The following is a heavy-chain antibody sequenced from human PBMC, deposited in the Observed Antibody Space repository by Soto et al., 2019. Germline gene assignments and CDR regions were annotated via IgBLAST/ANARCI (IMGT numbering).Heavy chain of an antibody. J-gene: IGHJ4*03. CDR1: GFTFSNFA. Sequence: GGSLRLSCAASGFTFSNFAMSWVRQAPGKGLVWVSHINSDGTTIVYADSVKGRFTISRDNAKNTLYLQMNSLRVEDTAVYFCVRDRGYPDSFDIWGPGTLVTVSS. V-gene: IGHV3-74*01. D-gene: IGHD3-22*01. CDR2: INSDGTTI. CDR3: VRDRGYPDSFDI.